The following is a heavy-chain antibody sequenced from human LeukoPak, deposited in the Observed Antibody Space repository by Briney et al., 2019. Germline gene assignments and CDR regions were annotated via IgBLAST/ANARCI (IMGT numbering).Heavy chain of an antibody. CDR1: GFTFSRYD. D-gene: IGHD2-15*01. CDR2: IDNAGET. CDR3: TRVLTARSGCYDAFDI. V-gene: IGHV3-13*01. J-gene: IGHJ3*02. Sequence: GGSLRLSCAASGFTFSRYDMHWVRHATGKGLEGVSGIDNAGETYYPGSVKGRFTISRDNAKNSLYLQMNSLRAGDTAVYYCTRVLTARSGCYDAFDIWGQRTMVTVSS.